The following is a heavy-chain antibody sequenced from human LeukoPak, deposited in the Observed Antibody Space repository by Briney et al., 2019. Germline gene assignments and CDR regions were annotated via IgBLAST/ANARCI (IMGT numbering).Heavy chain of an antibody. CDR2: IYYRGST. CDR3: ASSTLTIFGVLPRYYFDY. D-gene: IGHD3-3*01. J-gene: IGHJ4*02. V-gene: IGHV4-39*07. CDR1: GGSISTSGYY. Sequence: PSETLSLTCSFSGGSISTSGYYWGWIRQPPGKELEWIGSIYYRGSTYYNPSRKSRVTISVDTSKSQLSMKLRSVNAADTAVYSCASSTLTIFGVLPRYYFDYWGQGTLVTVSS.